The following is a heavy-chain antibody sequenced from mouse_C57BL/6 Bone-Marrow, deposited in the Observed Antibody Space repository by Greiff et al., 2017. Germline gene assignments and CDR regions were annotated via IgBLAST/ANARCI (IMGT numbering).Heavy chain of an antibody. CDR3: SRDPPYGGNFDY. J-gene: IGHJ2*01. V-gene: IGHV3-6*01. CDR1: GYSITSGSY. D-gene: IGHD1-1*02. CDR2: ISYDGSN. Sequence: EVKLQESGPGLVKPSQSLSLSCSVTGYSITSGSYWNWIRQFPGNKLEWMGYISYDGSNNYNPSLKNRISITRDTSKNPFSLKLNTLTTEDTATYYCSRDPPYGGNFDYWGQGTPLTVSA.